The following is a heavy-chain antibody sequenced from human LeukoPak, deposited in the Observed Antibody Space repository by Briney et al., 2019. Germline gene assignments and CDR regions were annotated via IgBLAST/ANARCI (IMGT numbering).Heavy chain of an antibody. CDR2: ISTSVGNA. V-gene: IGHV3-48*03. J-gene: IGHJ4*02. CDR1: GFTFSSYS. Sequence: GGSPRLSCAGSGFTFSSYSMNWVRQAPGKGLEWISYISTSVGNADYAQSVRGRFTISRDNAAVYLHMDSLREEDTGVYFCAREGIYCSSYSCYYDHWGQGIPVTVSS. CDR3: AREGIYCSSYSCYYDH. D-gene: IGHD2-2*01.